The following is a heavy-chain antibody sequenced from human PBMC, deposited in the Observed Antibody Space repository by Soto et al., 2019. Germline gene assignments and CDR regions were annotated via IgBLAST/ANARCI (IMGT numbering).Heavy chain of an antibody. CDR2: ISGSGGST. V-gene: IGHV3-23*01. D-gene: IGHD6-19*01. Sequence: PGGSLRLSCAASGFIFSSYAMSWAGQAPGKGLEWVSAISGSGGSTYYADSVKGRSTISRDNSKNTLYLQMNSLRAEDTAVYYCAKEVAGRGTYYFDYWGQGTLVTVSS. CDR3: AKEVAGRGTYYFDY. CDR1: GFIFSSYA. J-gene: IGHJ4*02.